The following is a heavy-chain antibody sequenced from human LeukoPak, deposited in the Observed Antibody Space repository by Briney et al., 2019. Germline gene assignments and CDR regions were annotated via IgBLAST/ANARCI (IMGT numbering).Heavy chain of an antibody. CDR2: IKQDATDK. J-gene: IGHJ3*02. CDR3: ARERYGRDAFDI. CDR1: GFTFSRHW. V-gene: IGHV3-7*03. Sequence: PGGSLGLSCAASGFTFSRHWMSWVRQAPGKGLEWVANIKQDATDKYYVDSVKDRFTISRDNAKNLLYLQMNSLRAEDTAVYYCARERYGRDAFDIWGQGTMVTVSS. D-gene: IGHD4-17*01.